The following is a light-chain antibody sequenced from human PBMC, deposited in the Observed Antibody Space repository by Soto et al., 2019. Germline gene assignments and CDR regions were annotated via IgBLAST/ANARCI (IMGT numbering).Light chain of an antibody. J-gene: IGKJ4*01. CDR2: GAS. V-gene: IGKV3-20*01. CDR1: QSVSSSY. Sequence: EIVLTQSPGTLSLSPGERATLSCRASQSVSSSYLAWYQQKPGQPPRLLIYGASSRATGIPDRFSGSGSGTVFTLTITRLEPEDFAVYYCQQYRTSFGGGTKVEIK. CDR3: QQYRTS.